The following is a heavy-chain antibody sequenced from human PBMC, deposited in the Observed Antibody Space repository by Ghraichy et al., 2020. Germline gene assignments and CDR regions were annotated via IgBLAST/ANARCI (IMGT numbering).Heavy chain of an antibody. CDR1: GFTFSSYS. CDR2: ISSSSSYI. CDR3: ARDITVTIFGVVIILRDYYYGMDV. D-gene: IGHD3-3*01. Sequence: GGSLRLSCAASGFTFSSYSMNWVRQAPGKGLEWVSSISSSSSYIYYADSVKGRFTISRDNAKNSLYLQMNSLRAEDTAVYYCARDITVTIFGVVIILRDYYYGMDVWGQGTTVTVSS. J-gene: IGHJ6*02. V-gene: IGHV3-21*01.